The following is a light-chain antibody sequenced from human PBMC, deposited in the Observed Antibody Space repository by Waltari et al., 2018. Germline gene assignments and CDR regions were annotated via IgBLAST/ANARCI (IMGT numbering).Light chain of an antibody. Sequence: EIVLTQSPRTLFLSPGERATLPCSANQSDSRTLAWYQQKPGQAPRLLIYGASTRATGIPDRFSGGGSGTDFTLTISRLEPEDFAVCYCQHYVGVPATFGQGTKVEI. CDR2: GAS. V-gene: IGKV3-20*01. CDR1: QSDSRT. CDR3: QHYVGVPAT. J-gene: IGKJ1*01.